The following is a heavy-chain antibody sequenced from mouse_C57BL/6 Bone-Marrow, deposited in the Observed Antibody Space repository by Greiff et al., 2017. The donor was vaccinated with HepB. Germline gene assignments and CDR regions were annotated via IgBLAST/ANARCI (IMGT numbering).Heavy chain of an antibody. Sequence: QLQQSGAELVKPGASVKISCKASGYAFSSYWMNWVKQRPGKGLEWIGQIYPGDGDTNYNGKFKGKATLTADKSSSTAYMQLSSLTSEDSAVYFCAREGGDGYYYAMDYWGQGTSVTVSS. D-gene: IGHD2-3*01. J-gene: IGHJ4*01. CDR1: GYAFSSYW. CDR2: IYPGDGDT. CDR3: AREGGDGYYYAMDY. V-gene: IGHV1-80*01.